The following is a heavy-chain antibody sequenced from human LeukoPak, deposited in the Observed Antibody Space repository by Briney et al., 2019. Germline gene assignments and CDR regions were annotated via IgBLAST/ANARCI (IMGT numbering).Heavy chain of an antibody. CDR1: GGSISSSSYY. J-gene: IGHJ4*02. Sequence: SETLSLTCTVSGGSISSSSYYWGWIRQPPGKGLEWIGSIYYSGSTYYNPSLKSRVTISVDTSKNQFSLKLSSVTAADTAVYYCASLYDSWGLGDFWGQGTLVTVSS. D-gene: IGHD3-22*01. V-gene: IGHV4-39*07. CDR2: IYYSGST. CDR3: ASLYDSWGLGDF.